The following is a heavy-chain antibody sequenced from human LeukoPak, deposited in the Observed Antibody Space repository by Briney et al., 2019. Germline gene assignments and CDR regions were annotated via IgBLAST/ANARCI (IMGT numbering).Heavy chain of an antibody. CDR2: IYTSGST. V-gene: IGHV4-4*07. CDR1: GGSISSYY. CDR3: ASHSVGATYNWFDP. Sequence: SETLSLTCTVSGGSISSYYWSWIRQPAGKGLEWIGRIYTSGSTNYNPSLKSRVTMSVDTSKNQFSLKLSSVTAAVTAVYYCASHSVGATYNWFDPWGQGTLVTVSS. D-gene: IGHD1-26*01. J-gene: IGHJ5*02.